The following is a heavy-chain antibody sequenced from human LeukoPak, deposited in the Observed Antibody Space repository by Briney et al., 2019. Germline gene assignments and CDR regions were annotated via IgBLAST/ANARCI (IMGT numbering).Heavy chain of an antibody. Sequence: GRSLRLSCAASGFTFSSYGMHWVRQAPGKGLEWVAVISYDGSNKYYADSVKGRFTISRDNSKNTLYLQMNSLRAEDTAVYYCAKISYYYGSEDGMDVWGQGTTVTVSS. J-gene: IGHJ6*02. CDR1: GFTFSSYG. D-gene: IGHD3-10*01. CDR3: AKISYYYGSEDGMDV. V-gene: IGHV3-30*18. CDR2: ISYDGSNK.